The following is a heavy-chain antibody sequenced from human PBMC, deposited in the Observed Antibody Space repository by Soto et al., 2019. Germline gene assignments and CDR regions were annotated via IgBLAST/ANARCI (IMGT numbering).Heavy chain of an antibody. J-gene: IGHJ6*03. Sequence: QVQLQESGPGLVKPSGTLSLTCAVSSGSISSSNWWSWVRQPPGKGLEWIGEIYHSGSTNYNPSLKSRVTISVDQSKNQFSLKLSSVTAADTAVYYCASKDYGDYESYYYYMDVWGKGTTVTVSS. CDR1: SGSISSSNW. V-gene: IGHV4-4*02. CDR3: ASKDYGDYESYYYYMDV. D-gene: IGHD4-17*01. CDR2: IYHSGST.